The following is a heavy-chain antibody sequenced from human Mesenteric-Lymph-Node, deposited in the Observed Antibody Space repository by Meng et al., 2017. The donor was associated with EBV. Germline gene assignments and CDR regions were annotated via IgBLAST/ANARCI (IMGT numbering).Heavy chain of an antibody. V-gene: IGHV6-1*01. CDR1: GDSVSHTHVA. CDR3: SRESWRAFDY. J-gene: IGHJ4*02. CDR2: TYYRSKWYN. Sequence: LQSGPGLVPHSQTLTLTCSISGDSVSHTHVAWNSIRQSPARGLEWLGRTYYRSKWYNEYAQSVKGRITINPDTSKSEFSLQLNSVTPDDTAVYYCSRESWRAFDYWGQGTLVTVSS.